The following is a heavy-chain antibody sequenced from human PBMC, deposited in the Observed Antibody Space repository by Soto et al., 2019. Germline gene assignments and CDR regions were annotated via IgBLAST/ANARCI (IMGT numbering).Heavy chain of an antibody. Sequence: GESLKISCKGSGYSFTSYWISWVRQMPGKGLEWLGRIDPSDAYTNYSPSFQGHVTISADKSISTAYLQWSSLKASDTAMYYCARRSIMDIVVVPAAMLRPNYYYGMDVWGQGTTVTVSS. CDR3: ARRSIMDIVVVPAAMLRPNYYYGMDV. CDR1: GYSFTSYW. V-gene: IGHV5-10-1*01. D-gene: IGHD2-2*03. J-gene: IGHJ6*02. CDR2: IDPSDAYT.